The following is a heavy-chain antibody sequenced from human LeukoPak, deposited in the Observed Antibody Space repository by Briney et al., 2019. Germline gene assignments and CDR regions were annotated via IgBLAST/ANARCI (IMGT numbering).Heavy chain of an antibody. D-gene: IGHD3-10*01. V-gene: IGHV4-4*07. Sequence: RSSETLSLTCTVSGGSISSYYWSWIRQPAGKGLEWIGRIYTSGSINYNPSLKSRVTMSVDTSKNQFSLKLSSVTAADTAVYYCARVGRANGSGRAAIDYWGQGTLVTVSS. J-gene: IGHJ4*02. CDR1: GGSISSYY. CDR3: ARVGRANGSGRAAIDY. CDR2: IYTSGSI.